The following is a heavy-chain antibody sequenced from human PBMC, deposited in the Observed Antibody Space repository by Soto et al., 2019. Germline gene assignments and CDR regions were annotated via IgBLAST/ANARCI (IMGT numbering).Heavy chain of an antibody. D-gene: IGHD3-22*01. CDR3: ARVPVGYYYDSSGYSDY. J-gene: IGHJ4*02. Sequence: QVPLVQSGAEVKKPGASVKVSCKASGYTFTSYGISWVRQAPGQGLEWMGWISAYNGNTNYAQKLQGRVTMTTDTSTSTAYMELRSLRSDDTAVYYCARVPVGYYYDSSGYSDYWGQGTLVTVSS. CDR2: ISAYNGNT. CDR1: GYTFTSYG. V-gene: IGHV1-18*01.